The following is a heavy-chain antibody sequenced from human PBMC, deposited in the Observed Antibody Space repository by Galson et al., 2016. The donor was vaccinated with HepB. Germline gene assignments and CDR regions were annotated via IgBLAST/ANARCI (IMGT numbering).Heavy chain of an antibody. CDR2: ITTYRYGATR. V-gene: IGHV3-49*04. Sequence: SLRLSCATSGFIFAGCTMSWVRQAPGKGLQWVAFITTYRYGATREYAASAKGRFSISRDDSESIAYLQMNSLEAEDTAVYYCAREIHHDSGRYFDYWGQGTLVAVSS. J-gene: IGHJ4*02. D-gene: IGHD3-16*01. CDR3: AREIHHDSGRYFDY. CDR1: GFIFAGCT.